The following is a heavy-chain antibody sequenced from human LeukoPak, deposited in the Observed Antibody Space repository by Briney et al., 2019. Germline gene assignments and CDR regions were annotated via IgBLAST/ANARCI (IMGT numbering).Heavy chain of an antibody. CDR1: GGTFSSYA. CDR3: ARELLWFGESTYYFDY. CDR2: IIPIFGTA. Sequence: SVKVSCKASGGTFSSYAISWVRQAPGQGLEWMGGIIPIFGTANYAQKFQGRVTITADESTSTAYMELSSLRSEDTAVYYCARELLWFGESTYYFDYWGQGTLVTASS. J-gene: IGHJ4*02. D-gene: IGHD3-10*01. V-gene: IGHV1-69*01.